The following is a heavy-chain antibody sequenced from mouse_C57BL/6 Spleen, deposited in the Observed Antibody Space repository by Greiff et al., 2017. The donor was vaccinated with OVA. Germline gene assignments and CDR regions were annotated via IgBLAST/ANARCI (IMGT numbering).Heavy chain of an antibody. CDR1: GYTFTSYW. V-gene: IGHV1-64*01. CDR3: ARFYDGYYEYAMDY. Sequence: VQLQQSGAELVKPGASVKLSCKASGYTFTSYWMHWVKQRPGQGLEWIGMIHPNSGSTNYNEKFKSKATLTVDKSSSTAYMQLSSLTSEESAVYYCARFYDGYYEYAMDYWGQGTSVTVSS. D-gene: IGHD2-3*01. J-gene: IGHJ4*01. CDR2: IHPNSGST.